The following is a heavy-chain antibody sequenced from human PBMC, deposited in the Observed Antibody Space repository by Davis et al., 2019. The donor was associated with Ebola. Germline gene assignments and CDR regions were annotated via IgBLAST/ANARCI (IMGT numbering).Heavy chain of an antibody. J-gene: IGHJ4*02. D-gene: IGHD3-10*02. Sequence: AASVKVSCKASGGTFSGFAITWVRQAPGQGLEWMGWINAGNGNTKYSQKFQGRVTITRDTSASTAYMELSSLRSEDTAVYYCARGSTMSQWGQGTLVTVSS. CDR1: GGTFSGFA. V-gene: IGHV1-3*01. CDR2: INAGNGNT. CDR3: ARGSTMSQ.